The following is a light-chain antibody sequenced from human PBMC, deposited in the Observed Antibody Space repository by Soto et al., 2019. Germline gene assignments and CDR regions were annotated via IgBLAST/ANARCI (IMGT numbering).Light chain of an antibody. J-gene: IGKJ4*01. CDR1: QSISNY. Sequence: DIQMTQSPSSLSASVGDRVTITCRARQSISNYLNWYQLNPGKVPKLLIYAASTLQTVVPSRFSGSGSVTDFTLTISSLQPEDSASYYCQQSYSSWATFGGGTKVEIK. CDR2: AAS. V-gene: IGKV1-39*01. CDR3: QQSYSSWAT.